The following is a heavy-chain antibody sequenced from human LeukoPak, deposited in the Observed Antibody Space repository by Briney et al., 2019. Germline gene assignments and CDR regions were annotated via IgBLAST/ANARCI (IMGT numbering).Heavy chain of an antibody. CDR2: INPSGGST. V-gene: IGHV1-46*01. J-gene: IGHJ3*02. D-gene: IGHD5-18*01. CDR1: GYTFTSYG. Sequence: ASVKVSCKASGYTFTSYGISWVRQAPGQGLEWMGIINPSGGSTSYAQKFQGRVTMTRDTSTSTVYMELSSLRSEDTAVYYCARAAGEGYSYGQTRDAFDIWGQGTMVTVSS. CDR3: ARAAGEGYSYGQTRDAFDI.